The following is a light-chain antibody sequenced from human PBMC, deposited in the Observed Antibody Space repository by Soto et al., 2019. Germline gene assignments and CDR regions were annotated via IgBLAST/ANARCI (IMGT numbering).Light chain of an antibody. CDR3: QQSYRSPLN. CDR2: GTS. J-gene: IGKJ3*01. CDR1: QNISHF. V-gene: IGKV1-39*01. Sequence: DIQMTQSPLSLSASVGESVTITCRASQNISHFLNWYQQKPGKPPRLLIFGTSNLQSGVPSRFRGSQSATDFSLTISGLQPEDFSTYICQQSYRSPLNFGPGTRVA.